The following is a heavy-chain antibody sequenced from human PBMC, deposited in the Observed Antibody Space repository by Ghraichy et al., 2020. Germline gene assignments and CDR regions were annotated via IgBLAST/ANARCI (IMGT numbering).Heavy chain of an antibody. Sequence: GGSLRLSCAASGFIFSTYDMNWVRQTPGKGLEWVSYITSGSSTILYADSVKGRFTISRDNAKNSLYLQMNSLRAEDTAVYYCVRANSNNYRFDFWGQGTLVTVSS. CDR2: ITSGSSTI. CDR3: VRANSNNYRFDF. CDR1: GFIFSTYD. D-gene: IGHD4-11*01. V-gene: IGHV3-48*03. J-gene: IGHJ4*02.